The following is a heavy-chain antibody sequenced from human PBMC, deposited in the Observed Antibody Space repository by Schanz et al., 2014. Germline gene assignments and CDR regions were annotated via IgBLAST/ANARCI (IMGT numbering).Heavy chain of an antibody. CDR3: AKEDRNHNSDYVY. V-gene: IGHV3-9*01. J-gene: IGHJ4*02. CDR2: INWNSGSM. CDR1: GFIFDDYA. D-gene: IGHD3-22*01. Sequence: EVKLVESGGGLVQLGRSLRLSCAGSGFIFDDYAMHWVRQAPGKGLEWVSGINWNSGSMGYADSVKGRFTISRDDSKNTLYLQMNSLRPEDTAVYYCAKEDRNHNSDYVYWGQGTLVTVSS.